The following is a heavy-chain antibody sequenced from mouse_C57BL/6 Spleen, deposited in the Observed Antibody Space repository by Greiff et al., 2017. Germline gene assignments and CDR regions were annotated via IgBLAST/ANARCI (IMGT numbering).Heavy chain of an antibody. CDR2: IHPSDSDT. V-gene: IGHV1-74*01. CDR1: GYTFTSYW. Sequence: QVQLQQPGAELVKPGASVKVSCKASGYTFTSYWMHWVKQRPGQGLEWIGRIHPSDSDTNYTQKFKGKATLTVDTSSNTASLQLRSLTSEDSAVYSCAMGRDSSGYVDDLDYWGQGTTLTVSS. D-gene: IGHD3-2*02. J-gene: IGHJ2*01. CDR3: AMGRDSSGYVDDLDY.